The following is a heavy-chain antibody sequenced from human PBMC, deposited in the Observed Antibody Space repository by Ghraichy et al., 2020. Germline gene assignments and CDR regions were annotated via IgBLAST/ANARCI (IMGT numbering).Heavy chain of an antibody. Sequence: GGSLRLSCAASGFTFSSYAMSWVRQAPGKGLEWVSAISGSGGSTYYAVSVKGRFTISRDNSKNTLYLQMNSLRAEDTAVYYCAKGDSSGYYDIKYFQHWGQGTLVTVSS. D-gene: IGHD3-22*01. CDR3: AKGDSSGYYDIKYFQH. CDR2: ISGSGGST. J-gene: IGHJ1*01. CDR1: GFTFSSYA. V-gene: IGHV3-23*01.